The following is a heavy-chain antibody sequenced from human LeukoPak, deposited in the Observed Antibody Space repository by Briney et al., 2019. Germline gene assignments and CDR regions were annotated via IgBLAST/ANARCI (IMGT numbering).Heavy chain of an antibody. Sequence: ASVKASCKASGNTFTGYYMHWVRQAPGQGLEWMGWINPNTGGTDTAQKFQGRVTMTRDTSISTAYMELSRLRSDDTAVYYCTRDHCTRTNCYEDYYYGMDVWGQGTTVTVSS. CDR3: TRDHCTRTNCYEDYYYGMDV. CDR2: INPNTGGT. V-gene: IGHV1-2*02. J-gene: IGHJ6*02. D-gene: IGHD2-2*01. CDR1: GNTFTGYY.